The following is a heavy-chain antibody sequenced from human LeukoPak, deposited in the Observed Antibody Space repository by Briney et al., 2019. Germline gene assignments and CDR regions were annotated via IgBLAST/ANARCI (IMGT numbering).Heavy chain of an antibody. J-gene: IGHJ6*02. Sequence: SVKVSCKASGGTFSSYAISWVRQAPGQGLEWMGGIIPIFGTANYAQKFQGRVTIAADESTSTAYMELSSLRSEDTAVYYCARDPALYQSPYYYYGMDVWGQGTTVTVSS. V-gene: IGHV1-69*13. CDR1: GGTFSSYA. CDR3: ARDPALYQSPYYYYGMDV. D-gene: IGHD2-2*01. CDR2: IIPIFGTA.